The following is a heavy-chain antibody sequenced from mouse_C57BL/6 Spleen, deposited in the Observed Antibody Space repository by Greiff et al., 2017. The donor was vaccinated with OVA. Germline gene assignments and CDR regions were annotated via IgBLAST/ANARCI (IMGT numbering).Heavy chain of an antibody. CDR3: AKAPNCGGSYWYFDV. V-gene: IGHV14-2*01. Sequence: EVQLQQSGAELVKPGASVKLSCTASGFNIKDYYMHWVKQRTEQGLEWIGRIDPEDGETKYAPKFQGKATITADTSSNTAYLQLSSLTSEYTAFYYCAKAPNCGGSYWYFDVWGTGTTVTVSS. CDR1: GFNIKDYY. J-gene: IGHJ1*03. D-gene: IGHD1-1*02. CDR2: IDPEDGET.